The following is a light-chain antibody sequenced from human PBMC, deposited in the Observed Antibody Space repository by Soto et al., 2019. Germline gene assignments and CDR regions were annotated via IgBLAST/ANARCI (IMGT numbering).Light chain of an antibody. CDR3: HQYASSPLT. J-gene: IGKJ5*01. CDR2: GAS. Sequence: EIVLTQSPGTLSLSPGERATLSCRASQSVGSNYLAWYQQTPGQAPRLLIHGASTRATGIPDRFSGSGSGTDFTLTLSILESEDSAVYYWHQYASSPLTFGPGTRLEIK. CDR1: QSVGSNY. V-gene: IGKV3-20*01.